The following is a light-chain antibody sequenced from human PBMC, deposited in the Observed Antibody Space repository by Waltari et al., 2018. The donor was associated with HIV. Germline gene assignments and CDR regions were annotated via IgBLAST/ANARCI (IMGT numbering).Light chain of an antibody. CDR3: SSYAGSSTLM. CDR1: SSDVGGYNF. V-gene: IGLV2-8*01. CDR2: EAT. J-gene: IGLJ3*02. Sequence: QSALTQPPSASGSPGQSVTISCPGTSSDVGGYNFVSWYQQHPGKAPKLLIFEATKRPSGVPDRFSGSKSGNTASLTVSGLQAEDEADYYCSSYAGSSTLMFGGGTK.